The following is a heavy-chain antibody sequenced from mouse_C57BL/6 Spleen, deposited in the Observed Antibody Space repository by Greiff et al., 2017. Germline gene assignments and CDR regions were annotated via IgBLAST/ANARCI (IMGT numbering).Heavy chain of an antibody. J-gene: IGHJ2*01. CDR3: ARSTLYDGYYEDY. CDR2: ISDGGSYT. CDR1: GFTFSSYA. Sequence: EVKLMESGGGLVKPGGSLKLSCAASGFTFSSYAMSWVRQTPEKRLEWVATISDGGSYTYYPDNVKGRFTISRDNAKNNLYLQMSHLKSEDTAMYYCARSTLYDGYYEDYWGQGTTLTVSS. D-gene: IGHD2-3*01. V-gene: IGHV5-4*03.